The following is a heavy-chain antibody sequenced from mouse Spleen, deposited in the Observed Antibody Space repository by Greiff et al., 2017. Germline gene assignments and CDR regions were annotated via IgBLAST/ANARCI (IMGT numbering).Heavy chain of an antibody. CDR3: AREGGNYAWFAY. CDR2: INPYNGGT. CDR1: GYTFTDYY. D-gene: IGHD2-1*01. Sequence: EVQLQQSGPVLVKPGASVKMSCKASGYTFTDYYMNWVKQSHGKSLEWIGVINPYNGGTSYNQKFKGKATLTVDKSSSTAYMELNSLTSEDSAVYYCAREGGNYAWFAYWGQGTLVTVSA. V-gene: IGHV1-19*01. J-gene: IGHJ3*01.